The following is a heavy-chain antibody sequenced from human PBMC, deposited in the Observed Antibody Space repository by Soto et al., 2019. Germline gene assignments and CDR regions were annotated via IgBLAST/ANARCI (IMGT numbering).Heavy chain of an antibody. CDR1: GYSFPTCW. CDR3: VRQGYGGTPTDY. D-gene: IGHD2-15*01. V-gene: IGHV5-51*01. J-gene: IGHJ4*01. Sequence: PGESLKISCKGFGYSFPTCWIDWVRQMPGKGLEWMGSIYCGDSDTRYSPSFQGQVTISADKSISTAYLQWSSLKASDSAMYYCVRQGYGGTPTDYWGHGTLVTVSS. CDR2: IYCGDSDT.